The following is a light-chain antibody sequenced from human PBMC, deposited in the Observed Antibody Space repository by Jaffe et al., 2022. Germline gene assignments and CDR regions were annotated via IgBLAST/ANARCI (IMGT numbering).Light chain of an antibody. CDR1: KLGDKY. CDR2: QNS. V-gene: IGLV3-1*01. J-gene: IGLJ1*01. CDR3: QVWDRIAGYV. Sequence: SYELTQPPSVSVSSGQTVNISCSGDKLGDKYVYWYQQKPGQSPLIVILQNSKRPSRIPERFSGSNSGNTATLTITGSQAMDEADYFCQVWDRIAGYVFGSGTKV.